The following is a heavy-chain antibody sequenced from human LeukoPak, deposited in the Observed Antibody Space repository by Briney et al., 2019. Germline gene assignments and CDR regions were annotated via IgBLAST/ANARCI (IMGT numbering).Heavy chain of an antibody. CDR3: ARVEYSSGWYRQYFQH. CDR2: INTNTGNP. D-gene: IGHD6-19*01. CDR1: GYTFTSYA. Sequence: GASVKVSCKASGYTFTSYAMSWVRQAPGQGLEWMGWINTNTGNPTYAQGFTGRFVFSLDTSVSTAYLQISSLKAEDTAVYYCARVEYSSGWYRQYFQHWGQGTLVTVSS. J-gene: IGHJ1*01. V-gene: IGHV7-4-1*02.